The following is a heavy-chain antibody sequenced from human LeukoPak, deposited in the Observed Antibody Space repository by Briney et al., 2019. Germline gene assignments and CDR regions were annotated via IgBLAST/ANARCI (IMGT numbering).Heavy chain of an antibody. V-gene: IGHV4-34*01. CDR2: INHSGST. D-gene: IGHD3-3*01. CDR1: GGSFSGYY. J-gene: IGHJ5*02. CDR3: ARGNRMKYYDFWSGYLTRGNWFDP. Sequence: SETLSLTCAVCGGSFSGYYWSWIRQPPGKGLEWIGEINHSGSTNYNPSLKSRVTISVDTSKNQFSLKLSSVTAADTAVYYCARGNRMKYYDFWSGYLTRGNWFDPWGQGTLVTVSS.